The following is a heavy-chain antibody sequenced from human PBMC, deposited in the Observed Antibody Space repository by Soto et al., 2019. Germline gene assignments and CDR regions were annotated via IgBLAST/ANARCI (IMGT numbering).Heavy chain of an antibody. CDR1: GFTFSSYG. CDR2: ISYDGSNK. CDR3: AKDPRGYCSSTSCPATKNYYYYGMDV. Sequence: GGSLRLSCAASGFTFSSYGMHWVRQAPGKGLEWVAVISYDGSNKYYADSVKGRFTISRDNSKNTLYLQMNSLRAEDTAVYYCAKDPRGYCSSTSCPATKNYYYYGMDVWGQGTTVTVSS. D-gene: IGHD2-2*01. J-gene: IGHJ6*02. V-gene: IGHV3-30*18.